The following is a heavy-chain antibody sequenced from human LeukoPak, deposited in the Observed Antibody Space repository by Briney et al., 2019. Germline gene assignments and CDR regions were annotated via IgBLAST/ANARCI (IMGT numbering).Heavy chain of an antibody. Sequence: GGSLRLSCAASGFTFSSYGMHWVRQAPGKGLEWVAVISYDGSNKYYADSVKGRFTISRDNSKNTLYLQMNSLRAEDTAVYYCAKDLIAAAGNYYYGMDVWGQGTTVTVSS. CDR3: AKDLIAAAGNYYYGMDV. D-gene: IGHD6-13*01. V-gene: IGHV3-30*18. CDR1: GFTFSSYG. J-gene: IGHJ6*02. CDR2: ISYDGSNK.